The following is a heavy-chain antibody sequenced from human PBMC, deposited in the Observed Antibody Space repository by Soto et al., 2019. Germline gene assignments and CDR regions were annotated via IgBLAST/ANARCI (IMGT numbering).Heavy chain of an antibody. Sequence: GGSLRLSCSASGFTFSSYFMNWVRQAPGKGLEYVSGITSNGGSTFYADSVKGRFIISRDNSQNTVYLQMSSLTTADTAVYYCLVASAAYWGQGTHVTVSS. J-gene: IGHJ4*02. V-gene: IGHV3-64D*06. CDR2: ITSNGGST. CDR1: GFTFSSYF. CDR3: LVASAAY. D-gene: IGHD6-13*01.